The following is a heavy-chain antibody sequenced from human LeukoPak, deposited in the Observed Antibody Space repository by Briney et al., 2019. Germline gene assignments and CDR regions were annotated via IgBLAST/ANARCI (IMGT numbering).Heavy chain of an antibody. CDR1: GGTISNLY. Sequence: SETLSLTCSVSGGTISNLYLTWIRQAPGKGLEWIGYMYYSESINYNPSLKSRVTISGDTSKNQLSLKLNSATAADTAVYYCAREYHWGRGFDTWGQGIMVTVSS. D-gene: IGHD3-16*01. V-gene: IGHV4-59*01. CDR3: AREYHWGRGFDT. CDR2: MYYSESI. J-gene: IGHJ5*02.